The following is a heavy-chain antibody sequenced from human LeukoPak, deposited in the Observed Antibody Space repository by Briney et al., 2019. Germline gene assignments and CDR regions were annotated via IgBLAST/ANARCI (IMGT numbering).Heavy chain of an antibody. V-gene: IGHV3-21*06. CDR3: ARDYDFWSANYYGMDV. J-gene: IGHJ6*02. D-gene: IGHD3-3*01. CDR2: ISDSSSYT. CDR1: RFMFSTYS. Sequence: PGGSLRLSCAASRFMFSTYSMNWVRQAPGKGLEWVSYISDSSSYTYYADSVKGRFTISRDNAKNSLYLQMNSLRAEDTALYYCARDYDFWSANYYGMDVWGQGTTVTVSS.